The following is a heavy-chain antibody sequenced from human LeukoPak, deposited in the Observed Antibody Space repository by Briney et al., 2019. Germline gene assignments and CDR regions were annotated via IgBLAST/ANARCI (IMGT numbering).Heavy chain of an antibody. V-gene: IGHV4-34*01. D-gene: IGHD6-13*01. CDR3: ARARYSSSWQFDY. J-gene: IGHJ4*02. CDR1: GGSFSGYY. CDR2: INHSGST. Sequence: SETLSLTCAVYGGSFSGYYWSWIRQPPGKGLEWIGEINHSGSTNYNPSLKSRVTISVDTSKNQFSLKLSSVTAADTAVYYCARARYSSSWQFDYWGQGTLVTVSS.